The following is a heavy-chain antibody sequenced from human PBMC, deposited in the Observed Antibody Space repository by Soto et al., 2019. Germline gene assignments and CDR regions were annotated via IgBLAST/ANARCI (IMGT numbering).Heavy chain of an antibody. V-gene: IGHV3-21*01. D-gene: IGHD6-6*01. J-gene: IGHJ6*02. CDR1: GFTFSSYS. CDR3: ARTHTLPGSSRYYYCMDV. CDR2: ISSSSYI. Sequence: SMRLACPASGFTFSSYSMNCVRQAPGKGLEWVSSISSSSYIYYADSVKVRFTISRYKAKNSLDLQMNSLRAEDTAVYYCARTHTLPGSSRYYYCMDVWGQGNTVTVS.